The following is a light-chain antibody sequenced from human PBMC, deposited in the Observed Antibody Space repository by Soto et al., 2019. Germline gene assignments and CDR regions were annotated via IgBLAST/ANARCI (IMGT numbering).Light chain of an antibody. CDR2: AAY. J-gene: IGKJ1*01. CDR3: QQYCSSPQT. CDR1: QSVTSTY. Sequence: EIVLTQSPGTLSLSPGERATLSCRASQSVTSTYLAWYQQRPGQAPRLLIYAAYSRATGIPDRFRGSGSGTDFTLTISRLEPEDFAVYYCQQYCSSPQTFGQGTKVEVK. V-gene: IGKV3-20*01.